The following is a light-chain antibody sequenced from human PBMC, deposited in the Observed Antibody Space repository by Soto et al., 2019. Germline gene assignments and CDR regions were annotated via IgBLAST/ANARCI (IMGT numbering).Light chain of an antibody. J-gene: IGLJ1*01. CDR2: DVS. V-gene: IGLV2-14*01. CDR3: CSYTTSNTRQIV. CDR1: SSDVGGYNY. Sequence: QSALTQPASVSGSPGQSITISCTGTSSDVGGYNYVSWYQQQPGKAPKFMIYDVSNRPSGVSKRFSGSKSGNTASLTISGLQAEDEADYYCCSYTTSNTRQIVFGTGTKVTVL.